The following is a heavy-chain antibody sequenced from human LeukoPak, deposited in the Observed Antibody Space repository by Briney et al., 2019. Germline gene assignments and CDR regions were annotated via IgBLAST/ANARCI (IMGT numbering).Heavy chain of an antibody. CDR2: IKEDGSEK. V-gene: IGHV3-7*05. J-gene: IGHJ4*02. CDR1: GFTFSNHW. D-gene: IGHD6-19*01. CDR3: GRSRGAGPGAHFDV. Sequence: GGSLRLSCAASGFTFSNHWMSWVRQAPGKGLEWVADIKEDGSEKNYVDSVKGRFNISRDNAKNSVYLQMNSLRAEDTAVYYCGRSRGAGPGAHFDVWGQGTLVTVSS.